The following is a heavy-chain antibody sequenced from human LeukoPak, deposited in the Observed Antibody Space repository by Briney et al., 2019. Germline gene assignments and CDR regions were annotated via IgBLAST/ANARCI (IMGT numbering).Heavy chain of an antibody. D-gene: IGHD3-10*01. Sequence: ASVKVSCKASGYTFTGYYIHWVRQAPGQGLEWMGWINPNSGGTNYAQKFQGRVTMTRDTSLSTAYMELSRLRSDDTAIYYCARVGEYGSGSYLAYWGKGMLVTVSS. CDR2: INPNSGGT. CDR3: ARVGEYGSGSYLAY. CDR1: GYTFTGYY. J-gene: IGHJ4*02. V-gene: IGHV1-2*02.